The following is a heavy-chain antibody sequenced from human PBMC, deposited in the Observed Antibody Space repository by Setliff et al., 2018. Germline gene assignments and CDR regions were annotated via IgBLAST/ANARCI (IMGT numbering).Heavy chain of an antibody. CDR1: GFTFSSYW. J-gene: IGHJ4*02. D-gene: IGHD3-10*01. V-gene: IGHV3-7*01. Sequence: PGGSLRLSCAASGFTFSSYWMSWVRQAPGKGLEWVANINQDGSEKYYVDSVQGRFTISRDNAKTSLYLQMNSLRADDTAVYYCARPGRSNYWDSFDYWGQGTLVTVSA. CDR2: INQDGSEK. CDR3: ARPGRSNYWDSFDY.